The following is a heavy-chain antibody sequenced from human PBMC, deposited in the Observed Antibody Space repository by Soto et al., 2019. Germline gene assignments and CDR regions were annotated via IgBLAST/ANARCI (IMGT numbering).Heavy chain of an antibody. V-gene: IGHV1-69*12. CDR1: GGTFSSYA. CDR2: IIPSFGTA. J-gene: IGHJ6*02. Sequence: QVQLVQSGAEVKKPGSSVKVSCKASGGTFSSYAISWVRQAPGQGLEWMGGIIPSFGTANYAQKFQGRVTITADESTITAYMALSSLRSEDTAVYECARHVPAAGYYYGMDVWGQGTTVTVSS. CDR3: ARHVPAAGYYYGMDV. D-gene: IGHD2-2*01.